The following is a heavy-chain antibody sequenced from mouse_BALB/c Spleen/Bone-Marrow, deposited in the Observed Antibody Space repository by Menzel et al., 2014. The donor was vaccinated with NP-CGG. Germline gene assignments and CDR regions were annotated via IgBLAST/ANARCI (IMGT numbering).Heavy chain of an antibody. J-gene: IGHJ2*01. V-gene: IGHV1-87*01. CDR3: AGGFPFDY. CDR1: GYTFTSYW. Sequence: QVHLQQPGAELARPGASVKLSCKASGYTFTSYWMQWVKQRPGQGLERIGAIYPGDGDTRYTQKFKGKATLTADKSSSTAYMQLSSLASEDSAVYYCAGGFPFDYWGQGTTLTVSS. CDR2: IYPGDGDT.